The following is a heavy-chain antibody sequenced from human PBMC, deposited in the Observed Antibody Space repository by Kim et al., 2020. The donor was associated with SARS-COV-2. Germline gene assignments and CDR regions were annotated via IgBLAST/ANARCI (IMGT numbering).Heavy chain of an antibody. CDR2: ISSSSSYI. V-gene: IGHV3-21*01. D-gene: IGHD3-22*01. CDR3: ARDAGSYYDSSGYYHGYYGMDV. Sequence: GGSLRLSCAASGFTFSSYSMNWVRQAPGKGLEWVSSISSSSSYIYYADSVKGRFTISRDNAKNSLYLQMNSLRAEDTAVYYCARDAGSYYDSSGYYHGYYGMDVWGQGTTVTVSS. CDR1: GFTFSSYS. J-gene: IGHJ6*02.